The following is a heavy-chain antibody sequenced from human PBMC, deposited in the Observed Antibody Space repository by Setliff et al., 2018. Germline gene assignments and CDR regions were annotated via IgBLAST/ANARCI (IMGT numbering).Heavy chain of an antibody. CDR2: IYYSGSTS. D-gene: IGHD6-19*01. J-gene: IGHJ4*02. V-gene: IGHV4-30-4*08. Sequence: SETLSLTCTVSGASISSGTYYWAWIRQPPGKGLEWIGYIYYSGSTSYYNPSLKSRVTISVDTSKNQFSLKLSSVTAADTAVYYCARGRAGHSGHWGQGTLVTVPQ. CDR3: ARGRAGHSGH. CDR1: GASISSGTYY.